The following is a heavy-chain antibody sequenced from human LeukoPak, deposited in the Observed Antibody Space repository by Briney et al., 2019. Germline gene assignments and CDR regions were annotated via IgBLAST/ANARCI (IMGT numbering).Heavy chain of an antibody. D-gene: IGHD3-16*01. J-gene: IGHJ4*02. CDR3: AGDLTAYFDY. CDR2: IYSGGST. V-gene: IGHV3-66*01. Sequence: PGGSLILSCAASGFTVSSNYMSWVRQAPGKGLEWVSVIYSGGSTYYADSVKGRFTISRDNSKKTLYLQMNSLRAEDTAVYYCAGDLTAYFDYWGQGTLVTVSS. CDR1: GFTVSSNY.